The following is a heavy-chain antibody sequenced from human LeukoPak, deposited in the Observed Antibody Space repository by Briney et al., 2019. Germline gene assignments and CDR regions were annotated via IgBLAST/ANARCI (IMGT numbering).Heavy chain of an antibody. D-gene: IGHD1/OR15-1a*01. J-gene: IGHJ4*02. CDR2: INAGNGNT. Sequence: ASVKVSCKASGYTFTSYAMHWVRQAPGQRLEWMGWINAGNGNTKYSQKFQGRVTITRDTSASTAYMELSSLRSEDTAVYYCARADGGWNIIDHWGQGTLVTVSS. V-gene: IGHV1-3*01. CDR3: ARADGGWNIIDH. CDR1: GYTFTSYA.